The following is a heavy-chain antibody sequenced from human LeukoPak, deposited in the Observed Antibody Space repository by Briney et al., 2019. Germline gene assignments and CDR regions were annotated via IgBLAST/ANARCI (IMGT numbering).Heavy chain of an antibody. CDR2: INAYNGNT. J-gene: IGHJ5*02. Sequence: ASVKVSCKASGYTFTSYGISWVRQAPGQGLEWMGWINAYNGNTNYAQKLQGRVTMTTDTSTSTAYMELRSLRSDDTAVYYCARGVFFDWLLEEYNWFDPWGQGTLVTVSS. CDR3: ARGVFFDWLLEEYNWFDP. D-gene: IGHD3-9*01. CDR1: GYTFTSYG. V-gene: IGHV1-18*04.